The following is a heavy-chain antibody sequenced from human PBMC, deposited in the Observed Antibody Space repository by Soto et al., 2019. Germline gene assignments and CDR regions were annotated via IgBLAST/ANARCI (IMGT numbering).Heavy chain of an antibody. V-gene: IGHV3-23*01. D-gene: IGHD5-18*01. CDR3: AKDRSVDTSDWFDP. Sequence: EVQLLESGGGLVQPGGSLRLSCAASGFTFGTYAMNWDRQAPGKGLEWVSGITGSGGSTYYADSVKGRFTISRDNSENTLYLQMNSLRGDDTAVYYCAKDRSVDTSDWFDPWGQGTLVTVSS. CDR2: ITGSGGST. CDR1: GFTFGTYA. J-gene: IGHJ5*02.